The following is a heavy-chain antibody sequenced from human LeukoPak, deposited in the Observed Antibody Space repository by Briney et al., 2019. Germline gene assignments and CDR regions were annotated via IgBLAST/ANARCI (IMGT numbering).Heavy chain of an antibody. Sequence: GGSLRLSCAASGCTFNSCTMNWVRHAPGKGLECISYISRTGTTIYYADSVKGRFTISRDNVKNSLYLQVNSPRSEDTGLYFCARDLGSGDHGLLVWGEGTLLNVSS. CDR1: GCTFNSCT. CDR3: ARDLGSGDHGLLV. D-gene: IGHD2-21*02. J-gene: IGHJ4*02. CDR2: ISRTGTTI. V-gene: IGHV3-48*01.